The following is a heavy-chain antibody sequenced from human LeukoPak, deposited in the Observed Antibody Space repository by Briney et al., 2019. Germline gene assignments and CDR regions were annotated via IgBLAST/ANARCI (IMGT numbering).Heavy chain of an antibody. V-gene: IGHV4-30-2*01. CDR2: IYHSRSS. CDR3: ARSDTIMAIFDY. CDR1: GGSISSGGYS. J-gene: IGHJ4*02. D-gene: IGHD5-18*01. Sequence: SETLSLTCAVSGGSISSGGYSWSWIRQPPGKGLEWIGYIYHSRSSYYNPSLKSRVTISVDRSKNQFSLKLSSVTAADTAVYYCARSDTIMAIFDYWGQGTLVTVSS.